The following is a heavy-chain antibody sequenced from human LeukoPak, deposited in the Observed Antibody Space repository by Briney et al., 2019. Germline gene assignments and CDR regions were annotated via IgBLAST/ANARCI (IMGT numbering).Heavy chain of an antibody. CDR3: AKDRGSYYAEYFQH. CDR1: GFTFSSYA. Sequence: PGGSLRLSCAASGFTFSSYAMSWVRQAPGKGLEWVAAISGSGGSTYYADSVKGRFTISRDNSKNTLYLQMNSLRAEDTAVYYCAKDRGSYYAEYFQHWGQGTLVTVSS. D-gene: IGHD1-26*01. CDR2: ISGSGGST. V-gene: IGHV3-23*01. J-gene: IGHJ1*01.